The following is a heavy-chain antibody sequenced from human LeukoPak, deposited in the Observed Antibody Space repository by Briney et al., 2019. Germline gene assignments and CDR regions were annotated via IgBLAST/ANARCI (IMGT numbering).Heavy chain of an antibody. CDR2: IYYSGSN. V-gene: IGHV4-59*01. CDR3: ATGDQWLEYYFDY. D-gene: IGHD6-19*01. Sequence: SESLSLTCTVSGGSISSYYWSWIRQPPGKGLEWIGYIYYSGSNNYNPSLKSRVTISVDTSKNQFSLKLSSVTAADTAVYYCATGDQWLEYYFDYWGQGTLVTVSS. CDR1: GGSISSYY. J-gene: IGHJ4*02.